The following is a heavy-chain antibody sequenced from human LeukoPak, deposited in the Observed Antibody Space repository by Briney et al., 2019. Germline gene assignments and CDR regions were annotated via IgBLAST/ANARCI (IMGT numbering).Heavy chain of an antibody. CDR2: INPYNGNT. D-gene: IGHD6-13*01. CDR3: ARVTGSSISSRSLLY. J-gene: IGHJ4*02. CDR1: GYIFTNYG. V-gene: IGHV1-18*01. Sequence: GASVKVSCKASGYIFTNYGISWVRQAPGQGLEWMGQINPYNGNTNYVQKVQGRVTMTTDTSTYTAYMELRCLASDDTAIYFCARVTGSSISSRSLLYWGQGTPVTVS.